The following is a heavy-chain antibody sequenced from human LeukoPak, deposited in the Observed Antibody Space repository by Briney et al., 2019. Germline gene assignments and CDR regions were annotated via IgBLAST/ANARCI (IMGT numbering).Heavy chain of an antibody. Sequence: PGGSLRLSCAASGFTFSSYSMNWVRQAPGKGLEWVSSIDTSTTYMTYADSAKGRFTISRDNARNSLYLQMNSLRAEDTAVYFCAKGSAAGRPYYFDYWGQGTLVTVSS. V-gene: IGHV3-21*01. CDR1: GFTFSSYS. J-gene: IGHJ4*02. CDR2: IDTSTTYM. CDR3: AKGSAAGRPYYFDY. D-gene: IGHD6-25*01.